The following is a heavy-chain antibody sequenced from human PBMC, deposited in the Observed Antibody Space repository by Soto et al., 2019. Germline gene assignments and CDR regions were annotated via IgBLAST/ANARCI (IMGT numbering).Heavy chain of an antibody. CDR2: IYYSGST. Sequence: PSGSLSLTRTVSGGTISSYDCSWTLQPPGKGLEWIGYIYYSGSTNYNPSLKSRVTISVDTSKNQFSLKLSSVTAADTAVYYCTRELIGRSVWFDLSAQRPLVTV. D-gene: IGHD2-15*01. CDR3: TRELIGRSVWFDL. V-gene: IGHV4-59*01. CDR1: GGTISSYD. J-gene: IGHJ5*02.